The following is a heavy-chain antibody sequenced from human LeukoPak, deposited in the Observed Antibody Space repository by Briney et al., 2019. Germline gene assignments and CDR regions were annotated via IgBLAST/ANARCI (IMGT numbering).Heavy chain of an antibody. CDR3: ARGADGVSSNSRGWFDP. J-gene: IGHJ5*02. D-gene: IGHD2-15*01. Sequence: GGSLRLSCAASGFTFNNAWMNWVRQAPGKGLEWVSSISTSSSYIYYADSVKGRFTISRDNARNSLYLQMNTLRAEDTAVYSCARGADGVSSNSRGWFDPWGQGTLVTVSS. CDR1: GFTFNNAW. V-gene: IGHV3-21*01. CDR2: ISTSSSYI.